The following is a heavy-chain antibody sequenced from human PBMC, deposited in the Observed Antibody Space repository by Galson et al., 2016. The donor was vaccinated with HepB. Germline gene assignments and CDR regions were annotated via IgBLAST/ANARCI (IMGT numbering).Heavy chain of an antibody. Sequence: SLRLSCAASGFSFSNYAMHWVRQAPGKGLQWVAVISYDGSNKYFADSVKGRFTISRDNSKNTLYLQMNSLRTDDTAVYYCARDPSGSLYYFDYWGQGTLVTVSS. CDR2: ISYDGSNK. CDR1: GFSFSNYA. J-gene: IGHJ4*02. D-gene: IGHD1-26*01. V-gene: IGHV3-30-3*01. CDR3: ARDPSGSLYYFDY.